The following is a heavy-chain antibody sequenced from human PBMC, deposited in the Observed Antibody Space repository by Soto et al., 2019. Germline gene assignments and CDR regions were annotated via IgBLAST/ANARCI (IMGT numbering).Heavy chain of an antibody. CDR2: IKGDGSER. Sequence: EVQLVESGGDLVQPVGSLRLSCAASGFTFSNYWMSWVRQAPGKGLEWVANIKGDGSERNYVDSVKGRFTISRDNAENSLYLQMNSLRAEDTAVYYCATARHIGPWGQGTLVTVSS. J-gene: IGHJ5*02. V-gene: IGHV3-7*01. D-gene: IGHD2-21*01. CDR3: ATARHIGP. CDR1: GFTFSNYW.